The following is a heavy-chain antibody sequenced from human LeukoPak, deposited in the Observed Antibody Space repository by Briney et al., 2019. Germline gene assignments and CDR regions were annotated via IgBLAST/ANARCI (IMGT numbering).Heavy chain of an antibody. Sequence: SQTLSLTCTVSGGSISSGSYYWSWIRQPAGKGLEWIGRIYTSGSTNYNPSLKSRVTISVDTSKNQFSLKLSSVTAADTAVYYCARGGYYYDSSGYYYDAFDIWGQGTMVTVSS. D-gene: IGHD3-22*01. CDR3: ARGGYYYDSSGYYYDAFDI. V-gene: IGHV4-61*02. J-gene: IGHJ3*02. CDR2: IYTSGST. CDR1: GGSISSGSYY.